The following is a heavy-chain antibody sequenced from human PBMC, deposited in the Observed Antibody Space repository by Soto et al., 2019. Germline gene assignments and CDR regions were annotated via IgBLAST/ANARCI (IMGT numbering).Heavy chain of an antibody. V-gene: IGHV1-69*12. CDR3: PSWWKEAGIGGNYYYGMDV. Sequence: QVQLVQSGAEVKKPGSSVKVSCKASGGTFSNYAFSWVRQAPGQGLEWLGGTMPMFGRADYAQKFGGRVTSSAAETTSPGPLALSSRSSVARAVFYCPSWWKEAGIGGNYYYGMDVWGKGPRVSVSS. CDR2: TMPMFGRA. CDR1: GGTFSNYA. J-gene: IGHJ6*04. D-gene: IGHD6-19*01.